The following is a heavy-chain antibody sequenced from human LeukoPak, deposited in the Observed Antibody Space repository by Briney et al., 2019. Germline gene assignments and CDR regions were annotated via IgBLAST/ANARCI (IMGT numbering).Heavy chain of an antibody. D-gene: IGHD3-9*01. Sequence: SETLSLTCAVYGGSFSGYYWSWIRQPPGKGLEWIGETNHSGSTNYNPSLKSRVTISVDTSKNQFSLKLSSVTAADTAVYYCARGAASYYDILTGYYPFDYWGRGTLVTVSS. J-gene: IGHJ4*02. CDR2: TNHSGST. CDR1: GGSFSGYY. CDR3: ARGAASYYDILTGYYPFDY. V-gene: IGHV4-34*01.